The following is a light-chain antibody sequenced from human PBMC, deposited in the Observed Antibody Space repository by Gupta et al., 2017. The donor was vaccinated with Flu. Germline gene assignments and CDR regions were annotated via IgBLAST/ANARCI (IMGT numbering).Light chain of an antibody. Sequence: QSALTQPASLSGSPGQSIPISCTGSYSDVGTYNLVSWYQQYPGKDPQRSIYDVTERPSGVSDRFSGSKSGNTAFLTVSGLQTEDEADYYCCSYAGGSTWMFGGGTKVTVL. CDR1: YSDVGTYNL. CDR2: DVT. CDR3: CSYAGGSTWM. V-gene: IGLV2-23*02. J-gene: IGLJ3*02.